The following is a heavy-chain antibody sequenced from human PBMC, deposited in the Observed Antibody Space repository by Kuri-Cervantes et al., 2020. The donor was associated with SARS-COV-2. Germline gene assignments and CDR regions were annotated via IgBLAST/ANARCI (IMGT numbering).Heavy chain of an antibody. D-gene: IGHD3-10*01. V-gene: IGHV3-23*01. CDR3: VKGSAASRPYYFDS. Sequence: GGSLRLSCAASGITFSSYAMSWVGQAPGKGLEWVSAITDDGGSTYHADSVKGRFTISRDNSKTTLFLQMNSLRAEDTAVYHCVKGSAASRPYYFDSWGQGTLVTVSS. CDR2: ITDDGGST. J-gene: IGHJ4*02. CDR1: GITFSSYA.